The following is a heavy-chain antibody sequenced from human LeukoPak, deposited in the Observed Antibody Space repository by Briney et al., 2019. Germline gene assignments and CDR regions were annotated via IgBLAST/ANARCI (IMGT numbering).Heavy chain of an antibody. CDR3: ARDRLHYDSLTGYPAD. Sequence: ETLSLTCAVYGGSFSGYYWSWIRQPPGKGLEWVSVIYSGGSTHYADSVKGRFTISRDNSKNTLYLQMNSLRAEDTAVYYCARDRLHYDSLTGYPADWGQGTLVTVSS. CDR1: GGSFSGYY. J-gene: IGHJ4*02. D-gene: IGHD3-9*01. V-gene: IGHV3-66*01. CDR2: IYSGGST.